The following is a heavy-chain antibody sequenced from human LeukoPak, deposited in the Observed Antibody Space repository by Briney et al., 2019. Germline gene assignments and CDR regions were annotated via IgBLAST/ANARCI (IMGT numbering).Heavy chain of an antibody. CDR2: ISSSSYI. V-gene: IGHV3-21*01. Sequence: TGGPLRLSCAASGFTFSSYSMNWVRQAPGKGLEWVSSISSSSYIYYADSVKGRFTISRDNAKNSLYLQMNSLRAEDTAVYYCAREKPDYWGQGTLVTVSS. CDR3: AREKPDY. J-gene: IGHJ4*02. CDR1: GFTFSSYS.